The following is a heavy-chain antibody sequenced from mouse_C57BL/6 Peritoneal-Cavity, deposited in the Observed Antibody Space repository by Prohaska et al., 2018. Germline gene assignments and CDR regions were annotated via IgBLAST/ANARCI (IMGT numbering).Heavy chain of an antibody. CDR3: MRYGSYWYFDV. CDR2: INSDGSAI. CDR1: GFTFSGFW. D-gene: IGHD4-1*01. V-gene: IGHV11-2*01. Sequence: EVQLLETGGGLVQPGGSRGLSCEGSGFTFSGFWMSWVQQTPGKTLECIGDINSDGSAINYAPSIKDRFTIFRDNDKSTLYLQMSNVRSEDTATYFCMRYGSYWYFDVWGTGTTVTVSS. J-gene: IGHJ1*03.